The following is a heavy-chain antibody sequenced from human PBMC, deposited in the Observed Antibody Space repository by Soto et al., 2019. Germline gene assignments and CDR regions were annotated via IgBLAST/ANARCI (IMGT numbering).Heavy chain of an antibody. CDR1: GGPISSSSHY. Sequence: SETLSLTSTVSGGPISSSSHYWGWLRQPPGKGLEWIGSSFYSGSTYYNPSLKSRVTISVDTSKNQFSLKLSSVTAADTAVYYCARHLTYCSAGSCYSDFPYYGMDVWGQGTTVT. V-gene: IGHV4-39*01. CDR3: ARHLTYCSAGSCYSDFPYYGMDV. D-gene: IGHD2-15*01. CDR2: SFYSGST. J-gene: IGHJ6*02.